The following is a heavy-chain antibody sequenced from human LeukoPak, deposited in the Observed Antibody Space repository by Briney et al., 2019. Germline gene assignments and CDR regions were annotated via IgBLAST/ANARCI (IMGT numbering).Heavy chain of an antibody. Sequence: GSLRLSCAASGFTVSSNYMSWVRQPPGKGLEWIGEINHSGSTNYNPSLKSRVTISVDTSKNQFSLKLTSVTAADTALYYCARGPAPYYYYMDVWDKGTTVTVSS. CDR2: INHSGST. CDR1: GFTVSSNY. J-gene: IGHJ6*03. V-gene: IGHV4-34*01. CDR3: ARGPAPYYYYMDV.